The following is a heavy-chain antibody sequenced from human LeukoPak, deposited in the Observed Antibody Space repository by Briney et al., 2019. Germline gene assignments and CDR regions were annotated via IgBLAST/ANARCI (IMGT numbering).Heavy chain of an antibody. CDR3: ARGPYDRGYCSGGSCYSSPYYFDY. CDR1: GGSISSSSYY. Sequence: SETLSLTCTVSGGSISSSSYYWGWIRQPPGKGLEWIGSIYYSGSTYYNPSLKSRVTISVDTSKNQFSLKLSSVTAADTAVYYCARGPYDRGYCSGGSCYSSPYYFDYWGQGTLVTVSS. CDR2: IYYSGST. D-gene: IGHD2-15*01. J-gene: IGHJ4*02. V-gene: IGHV4-39*01.